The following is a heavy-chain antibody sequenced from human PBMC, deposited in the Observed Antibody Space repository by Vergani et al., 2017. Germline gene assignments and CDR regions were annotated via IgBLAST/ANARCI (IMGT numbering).Heavy chain of an antibody. Sequence: QVQLQQWGAGLLKPSETLSLTCAVSGGSFSGYYWSWIRQPPGTGLEWIREINHSGSTKYNPSLKSLVTISVDTSKNQFSLKLRSVNDADTAVDYCARRRGWFDPWGQGPLVTVSS. J-gene: IGHJ5*02. CDR2: INHSGST. V-gene: IGHV4-34*01. CDR1: GGSFSGYY. CDR3: ARRRGWFDP.